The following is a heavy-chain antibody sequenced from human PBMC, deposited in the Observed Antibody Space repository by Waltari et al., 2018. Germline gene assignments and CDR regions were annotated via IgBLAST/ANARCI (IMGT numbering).Heavy chain of an antibody. CDR1: GGSISSGDYY. Sequence: QVQLQESGPGLVKPSQTLSLTCTVSGGSISSGDYYWSWIRQPPGKGLEWIGYIYYSGSTYYNPSLKSRVTISVDTAKNQFSLKLSSVTAADTAVYYCARTLYYYGSGSYYPGPAYYFDYWGQGTLVTVSS. J-gene: IGHJ4*02. D-gene: IGHD3-10*01. CDR2: IYYSGST. CDR3: ARTLYYYGSGSYYPGPAYYFDY. V-gene: IGHV4-30-4*08.